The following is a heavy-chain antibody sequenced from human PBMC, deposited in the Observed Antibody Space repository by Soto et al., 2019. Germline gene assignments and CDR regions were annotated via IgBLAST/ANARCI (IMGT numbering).Heavy chain of an antibody. CDR1: GFTFSSYW. Sequence: GGSLRLSCAASGFTFSSYWMHWVRQAPGKGLVWVSRINSDGSSTSYADSVKGRFTISRDNAKNTLYLQMNSLRAEDTAVYYCARDMGYYDSRGYIDYWXQGTLVPVSS. CDR2: INSDGSST. CDR3: ARDMGYYDSRGYIDY. J-gene: IGHJ4*02. D-gene: IGHD3-22*01. V-gene: IGHV3-74*01.